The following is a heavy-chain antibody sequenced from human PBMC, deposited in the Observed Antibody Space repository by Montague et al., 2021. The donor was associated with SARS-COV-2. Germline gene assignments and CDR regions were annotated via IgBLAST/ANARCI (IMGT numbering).Heavy chain of an antibody. Sequence: SETLSLTCTVSGGSISSDYWTWIRQPPGKGLEWIGFVYYRGDTYYNPSLRGRVTISMDMSSNHFSLTLSSVTAADTAIYYCARHYDHSSRVDSWGQGTLVTVSS. CDR2: VYYRGDT. CDR1: GGSISSDY. J-gene: IGHJ4*02. V-gene: IGHV4-59*08. D-gene: IGHD3-16*01. CDR3: ARHYDHSSRVDS.